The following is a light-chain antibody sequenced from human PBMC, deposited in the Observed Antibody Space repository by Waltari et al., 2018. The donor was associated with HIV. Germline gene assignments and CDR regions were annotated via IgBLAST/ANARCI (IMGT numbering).Light chain of an antibody. CDR3: WSYAGSTPYVL. CDR2: EGT. J-gene: IGLJ2*01. V-gene: IGLV2-23*01. Sequence: QSALTPPASVSGSPGQSIPISSTGTSSDLGSQYLLSWYQPHPGNAPYLIIYEGTKRPSGISIRFSGSKSGNTASLTISGLQADDEADYFCWSYAGSTPYVLLGGGTKLTVL. CDR1: SSDLGSQYL.